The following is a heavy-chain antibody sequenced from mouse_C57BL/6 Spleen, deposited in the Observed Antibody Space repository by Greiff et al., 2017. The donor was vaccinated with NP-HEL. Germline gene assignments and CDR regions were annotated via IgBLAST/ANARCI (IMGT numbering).Heavy chain of an antibody. J-gene: IGHJ4*01. Sequence: EVQLQESGPGLVKPSQSLSLTCSVTGYSITSGYYWNWIRQFPGNKLEWMGYISYDGSNNYNPSLKNRISITLDTSKNQFFLKLNSVTTEDTATYYSARYYSNYERGAMDYWGQGTSVTVSS. CDR3: ARYYSNYERGAMDY. V-gene: IGHV3-6*01. CDR2: ISYDGSN. CDR1: GYSITSGYY. D-gene: IGHD2-5*01.